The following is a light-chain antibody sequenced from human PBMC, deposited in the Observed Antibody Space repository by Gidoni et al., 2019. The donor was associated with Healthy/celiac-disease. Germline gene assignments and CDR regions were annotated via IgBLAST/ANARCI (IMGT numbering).Light chain of an antibody. CDR1: QDINNW. Sequence: IQMPQSPSSVSASVGYIVTITCRVCQDINNWLAWYQQKPGRAPKVLIYGASSLQSGVPSRFIGSGSGTDFNLTISSLQPEDCATYYCQQAHSFPLTFXGXTKVEIK. CDR2: GAS. V-gene: IGKV1-12*01. J-gene: IGKJ4*01. CDR3: QQAHSFPLT.